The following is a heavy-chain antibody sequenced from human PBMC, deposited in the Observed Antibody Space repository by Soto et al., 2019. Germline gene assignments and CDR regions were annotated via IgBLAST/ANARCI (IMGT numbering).Heavy chain of an antibody. CDR1: GFTFSSYW. J-gene: IGHJ6*03. D-gene: IGHD4-17*01. CDR2: IKQDGSEK. V-gene: IGHV3-7*01. Sequence: EVQLVESGGGLVQPGGSLRLSCAASGFTFSSYWMSWVRQAPGKGLEWVANIKQDGSEKYYVDSVKGRFTISRDNAKNSLYLQMNSLRAEDTAVYYCARDGGDPLYYYYYMDVWGKGTTVTVSS. CDR3: ARDGGDPLYYYYYMDV.